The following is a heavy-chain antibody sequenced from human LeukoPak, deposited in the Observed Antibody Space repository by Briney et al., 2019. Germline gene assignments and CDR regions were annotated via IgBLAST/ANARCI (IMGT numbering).Heavy chain of an antibody. J-gene: IGHJ4*02. D-gene: IGHD6-19*01. CDR3: AKGLKGLKFDY. Sequence: GGFLRLSCAASGFTFDDYAMHWVRQAPGKGLEWVSGISWNRGSIGYSESVKGRFTIYRDNDKKSLYLQMNSLRAEDTALYYCAKGLKGLKFDYWGQGTLVTVSS. V-gene: IGHV3-9*01. CDR2: ISWNRGSI. CDR1: GFTFDDYA.